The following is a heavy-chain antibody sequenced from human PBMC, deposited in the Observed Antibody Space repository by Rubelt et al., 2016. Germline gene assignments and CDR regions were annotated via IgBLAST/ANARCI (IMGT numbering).Heavy chain of an antibody. CDR2: IYYSGST. Sequence: QVQLQESGPGLVKPSQTLSLTCTVSGGSISSGGDYWSWIRQHPGKGLEWIGYIYYSGSTYYKPSLQSRGTISLDTSKKQFSRNVSSGTAADTAVDYCARDFGLRLPGFQHWGQGTLVTVSS. V-gene: IGHV4-31*03. D-gene: IGHD3-10*01. CDR3: ARDFGLRLPGFQH. J-gene: IGHJ1*01. CDR1: GGSISSGGDY.